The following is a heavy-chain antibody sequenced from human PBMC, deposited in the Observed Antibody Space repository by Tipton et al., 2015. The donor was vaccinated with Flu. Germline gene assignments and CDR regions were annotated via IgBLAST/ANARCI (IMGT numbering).Heavy chain of an antibody. CDR2: IKQDGSEK. J-gene: IGHJ4*02. CDR3: ARDTTLLWFGELLPQYYFDY. V-gene: IGHV3-7*01. Sequence: SLRLSCAASGFTFSSYWMSWVRQAPGKGLEWVANIKQDGSEKYYVDSVKGRFTISRDNAKNSLYLQMNSLRAEDTAVYYCARDTTLLWFGELLPQYYFDYWGQGTLVTVSS. CDR1: GFTFSSYW. D-gene: IGHD3-10*01.